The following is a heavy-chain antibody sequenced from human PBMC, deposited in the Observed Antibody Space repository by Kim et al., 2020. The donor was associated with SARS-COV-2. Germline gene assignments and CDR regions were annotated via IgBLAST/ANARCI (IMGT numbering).Heavy chain of an antibody. Sequence: SETLSLTCAVYGGSFSGYYWSWIRQPPGKGLEWIGEINHSGSTNYNPSLKSRVTISVDTSKNQFSLKLSSVTAADTAVYYCARGLPLVSSWYYYYYGMDVWGQGTTVTVSS. D-gene: IGHD2-2*01. J-gene: IGHJ6*02. CDR2: INHSGST. CDR3: ARGLPLVSSWYYYYYGMDV. V-gene: IGHV4-34*01. CDR1: GGSFSGYY.